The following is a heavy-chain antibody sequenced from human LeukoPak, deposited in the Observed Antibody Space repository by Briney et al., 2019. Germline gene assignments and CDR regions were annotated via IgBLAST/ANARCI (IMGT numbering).Heavy chain of an antibody. CDR2: IYYSGST. CDR1: GGSISSSSYY. D-gene: IGHD3-3*01. J-gene: IGHJ4*02. CDR3: ARVGNYDFWSGYPTYSYYFDY. V-gene: IGHV4-39*01. Sequence: SETLSLTCTVSGGSISSSSYYWGWIRQPPGKGLEWIGSIYYSGSTYYNPSLKSRVTISVDTSKNQFSLKLSSVTAADTAVYYCARVGNYDFWSGYPTYSYYFDYWGQGTLVTVSS.